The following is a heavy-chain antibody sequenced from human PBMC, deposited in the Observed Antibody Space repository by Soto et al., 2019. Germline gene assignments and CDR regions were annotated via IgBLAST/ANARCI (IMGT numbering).Heavy chain of an antibody. CDR2: ISGSGDST. D-gene: IGHD6-19*01. CDR1: GFTYSSYA. CDR3: AKGVPGIAVAGTGYFQH. Sequence: PGGSLRLSCAASGFTYSSYAMSWVRQAPGKGLEWVSGISGSGDSTYYADSVKGRFTISRDNSKKTLYLQMNSLRAEDTAVYYCAKGVPGIAVAGTGYFQHWGQGTLVTSPQ. V-gene: IGHV3-23*01. J-gene: IGHJ1*01.